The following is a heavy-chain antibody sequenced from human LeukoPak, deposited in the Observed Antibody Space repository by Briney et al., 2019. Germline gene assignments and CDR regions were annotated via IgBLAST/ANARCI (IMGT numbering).Heavy chain of an antibody. Sequence: SETLSLTCTVSGGSISSYYWSWIRQPPGKGLEWIANIYYSGSTYFNPSLKSRVTISKDTSKNQFSLKLTSVTAADTAVYYCARLVPPGWFDPWGQGTLVTVSS. CDR3: ARLVPPGWFDP. CDR1: GGSISSYY. J-gene: IGHJ5*02. CDR2: IYYSGST. V-gene: IGHV4-39*01.